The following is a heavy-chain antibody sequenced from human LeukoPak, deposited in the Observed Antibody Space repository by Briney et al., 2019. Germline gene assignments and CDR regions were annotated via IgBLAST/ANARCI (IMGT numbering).Heavy chain of an antibody. CDR1: GGSISSSNW. CDR2: IYHSGST. Sequence: SETLSLTCAVFGGSISSSNWWSWVRQPPGKGLEWIGEIYHSGSTNYNPSLKSRVTISVDKSKNQFSLKLSSVTAADTAVYYCARVRIAVAGPIDYWGQGTLVTVSS. CDR3: ARVRIAVAGPIDY. J-gene: IGHJ4*02. D-gene: IGHD6-19*01. V-gene: IGHV4-4*02.